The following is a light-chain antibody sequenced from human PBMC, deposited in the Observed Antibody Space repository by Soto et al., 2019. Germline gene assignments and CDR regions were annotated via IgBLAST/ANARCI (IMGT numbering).Light chain of an antibody. J-gene: IGLJ2*01. Sequence: QSVLTQPRSVSGSPGQSVTISCTGTSSDVGGYNYVSWYQQHPGKAPKLMIYDVNKRPSGVPDRFSGSKSGNTASLTISGLQAEDEADYYCCSYAGSNTHVVFGGGTKVTVL. CDR1: SSDVGGYNY. V-gene: IGLV2-11*01. CDR2: DVN. CDR3: CSYAGSNTHVV.